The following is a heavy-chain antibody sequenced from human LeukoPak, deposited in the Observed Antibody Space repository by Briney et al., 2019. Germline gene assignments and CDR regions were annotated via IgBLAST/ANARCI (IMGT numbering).Heavy chain of an antibody. Sequence: GGSLRLSRAASGFTVSSNYMSWVRQAPGKGLEWVSVIYSGGSTYYADSVKGRSTISRDNSKNTLYLQMNSLRAEDTAVYYCARGYSSGWIPEYFDYWGQGTLVTVSS. D-gene: IGHD6-19*01. CDR1: GFTVSSNY. CDR2: IYSGGST. CDR3: ARGYSSGWIPEYFDY. V-gene: IGHV3-53*01. J-gene: IGHJ4*02.